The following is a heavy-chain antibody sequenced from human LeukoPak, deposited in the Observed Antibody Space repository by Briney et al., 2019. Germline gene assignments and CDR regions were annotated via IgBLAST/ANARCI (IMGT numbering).Heavy chain of an antibody. J-gene: IGHJ4*02. CDR2: ISGSGGST. D-gene: IGHD3-22*01. V-gene: IGHV3-23*01. Sequence: GGSLRLSCAASGFTFSSYAMSWVRQAPGKGLEWVSAISGSGGSTYYADSVKGRFTISRDNSKNTLYLQMNSLRAEDTAVYYCARLTYYYDSSGYKSLPPGGLFDYWGQGTLVTVSS. CDR3: ARLTYYYDSSGYKSLPPGGLFDY. CDR1: GFTFSSYA.